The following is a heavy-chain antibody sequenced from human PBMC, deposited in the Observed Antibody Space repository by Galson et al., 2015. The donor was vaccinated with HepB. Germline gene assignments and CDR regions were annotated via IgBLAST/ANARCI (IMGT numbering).Heavy chain of an antibody. CDR3: AEARRRDGYNYYYYYYGMDV. CDR2: ISYDGSNK. Sequence: SLRLSCAASGFTFSSYGMHWVRQAPGKGLEWVAVISYDGSNKYYADSVKGRFTISRDNSKNTLYLQMNSLKAEDTAVYYCAEARRRDGYNYYYYYYGMDVWGQGTTVTVSS. CDR1: GFTFSSYG. V-gene: IGHV3-30*18. D-gene: IGHD5-24*01. J-gene: IGHJ6*02.